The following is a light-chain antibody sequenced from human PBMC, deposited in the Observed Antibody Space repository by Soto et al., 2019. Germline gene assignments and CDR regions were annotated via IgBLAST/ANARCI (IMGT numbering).Light chain of an antibody. CDR1: QSVSSNY. J-gene: IGKJ1*01. CDR2: GAS. V-gene: IGKV3-20*01. CDR3: QQYISSPRT. Sequence: EIVLTQSPCTLSFSPGERSTLSCMASQSVSSNYLAWYQQKPGQAPRLLIYGASSRATGIPDRFSGSGSGTDFTLTISRLEPEDFAVYYCQQYISSPRTFGQGTKVDIK.